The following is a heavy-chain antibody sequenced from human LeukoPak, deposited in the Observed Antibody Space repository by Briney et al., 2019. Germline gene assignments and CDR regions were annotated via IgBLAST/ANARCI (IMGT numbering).Heavy chain of an antibody. CDR1: GFTFSSYA. CDR3: AKDVKGLWFGELTTSFDY. Sequence: PGRSLRLSCAASGFTFSSYAMSWVRQAPGKGLEWVSTISGSGDNTYYADSVKGRFTISRDNSKNTLYLQMNSLRAEDTAVYYCAKDVKGLWFGELTTSFDYWGHGTLVTVSS. V-gene: IGHV3-23*01. J-gene: IGHJ4*01. D-gene: IGHD3-10*01. CDR2: ISGSGDNT.